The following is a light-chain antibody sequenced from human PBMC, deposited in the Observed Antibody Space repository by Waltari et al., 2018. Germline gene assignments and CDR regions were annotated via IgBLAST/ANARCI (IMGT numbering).Light chain of an antibody. CDR2: VAS. CDR3: QHYGSASMYT. Sequence: EIVLTQSPGTLSLSPGERATLSCRASQSINSSYLAWYQQKPGQAPRLLIYVASSRATGIPDRFSGSGSGTDFTLIISRLEPEDFAVYYCQHYGSASMYTFGQGTKLEIK. V-gene: IGKV3-20*01. CDR1: QSINSSY. J-gene: IGKJ2*01.